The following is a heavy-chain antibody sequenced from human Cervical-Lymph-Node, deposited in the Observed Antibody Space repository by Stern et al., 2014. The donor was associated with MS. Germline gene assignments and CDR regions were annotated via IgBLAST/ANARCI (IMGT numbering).Heavy chain of an antibody. CDR3: ARGEDTAMVVDY. D-gene: IGHD5-18*01. J-gene: IGHJ4*02. CDR1: GGSISSYY. Sequence: QLQLQESGPGLVKPSETLSLTCTVSGGSISSYYWSWIRQPPGKGLEWIGYIYYSGSTNYNPSLKSRVTISVDTSKNQFSLKLSSVTAADTAVYYCARGEDTAMVVDYWGQGTLVTVSS. CDR2: IYYSGST. V-gene: IGHV4-59*01.